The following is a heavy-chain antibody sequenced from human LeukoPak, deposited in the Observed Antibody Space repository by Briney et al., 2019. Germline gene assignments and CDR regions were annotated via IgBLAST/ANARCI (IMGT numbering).Heavy chain of an antibody. D-gene: IGHD3-16*01. V-gene: IGHV4-59*08. CDR3: ARFWGGRGKLQGNFDS. CDR1: GASMNNYY. Sequence: SETLSLTCTVSGASMNNYYWSWIRQSPEKGLEWLGFVFSRGTTNLNPSFKSRLIMSIDTSKNQFSLRLSSVTAADTAVYFCARFWGGRGKLQGNFDSGGRGRLVSVSS. J-gene: IGHJ4*02. CDR2: VFSRGTT.